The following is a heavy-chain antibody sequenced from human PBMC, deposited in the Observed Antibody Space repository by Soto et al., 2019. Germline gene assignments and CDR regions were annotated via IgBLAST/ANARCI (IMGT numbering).Heavy chain of an antibody. J-gene: IGHJ4*02. Sequence: GGSLRLSCAASGFTFSNAWMSWVRQAPGKGLEWVGRIKSKTDGGTTDYAAPVKGRFTNSRDDSKNTLYLQMNSLKTEDTAVYYCTTDAWHLGELSFDYWGQGTLVTVSS. CDR3: TTDAWHLGELSFDY. V-gene: IGHV3-15*01. CDR1: GFTFSNAW. CDR2: IKSKTDGGTT. D-gene: IGHD3-16*02.